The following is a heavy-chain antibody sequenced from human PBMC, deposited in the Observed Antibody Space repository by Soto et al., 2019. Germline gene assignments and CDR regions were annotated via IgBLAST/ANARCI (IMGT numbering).Heavy chain of an antibody. CDR3: ARGDTYYFDSRGYPPDY. J-gene: IGHJ4*02. CDR1: GGSISSGGYS. V-gene: IGHV4-30-2*01. CDR2: IYQSGST. D-gene: IGHD3-22*01. Sequence: QLRLQESGSGLVKPSLTLSLTCAVSGGSISSGGYSWSWIRQPPGKGLEWIGYIYQSGSTDYNPSLKSRVTFSIDRSKNQFSLKLSSVTAADTAVYYCARGDTYYFDSRGYPPDYWGQGTLVTVSS.